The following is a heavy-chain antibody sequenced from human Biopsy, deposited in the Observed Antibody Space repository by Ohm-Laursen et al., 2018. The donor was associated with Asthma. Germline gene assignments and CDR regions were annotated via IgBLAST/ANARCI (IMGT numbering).Heavy chain of an antibody. CDR1: GYNFISFA. D-gene: IGHD3-9*01. V-gene: IGHV1-3*04. Sequence: ASVKVSCKASGYNFISFAIHWVRQAPGQRLEWMGWVNTGNGDTKHSQKFQGRVTITRDTSASTAYMELRSLRSEDTATYYCARTYYDFLTGQVKDVFGVWGQGTMVTVSP. J-gene: IGHJ3*01. CDR3: ARTYYDFLTGQVKDVFGV. CDR2: VNTGNGDT.